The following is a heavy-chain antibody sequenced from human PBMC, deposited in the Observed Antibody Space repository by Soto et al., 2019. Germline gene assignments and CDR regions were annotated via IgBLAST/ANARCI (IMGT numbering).Heavy chain of an antibody. V-gene: IGHV1-2*04. J-gene: IGHJ4*02. Sequence: ASVKVSCKASGYTFTGYYMHWVLQAPGQGLEWMGWINPNSGGTNYAQKFQGWVTMTRDTSISTAYMELSRLRSDDTAVYYCARAPVGYCTNGVCDDFDYWGQGTLVTVSS. CDR1: GYTFTGYY. CDR3: ARAPVGYCTNGVCDDFDY. D-gene: IGHD2-8*01. CDR2: INPNSGGT.